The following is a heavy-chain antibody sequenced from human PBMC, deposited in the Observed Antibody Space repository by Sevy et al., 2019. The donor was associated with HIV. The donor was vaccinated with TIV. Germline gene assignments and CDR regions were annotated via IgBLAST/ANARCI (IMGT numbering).Heavy chain of an antibody. CDR1: GGSFSGYY. J-gene: IGHJ4*02. CDR3: AGTDSGSSSSDYFDY. V-gene: IGHV4-34*01. Sequence: SETLSLTCAVYGGSFSGYYWSWIRQPPGKGLEWIGEINHSGSTNYNPSLKSRVTISVDTTKNQLPLKLSSVTAADAAVYYCAGTDSGSSSSDYFDYWGQGTLVTVSS. D-gene: IGHD6-6*01. CDR2: INHSGST.